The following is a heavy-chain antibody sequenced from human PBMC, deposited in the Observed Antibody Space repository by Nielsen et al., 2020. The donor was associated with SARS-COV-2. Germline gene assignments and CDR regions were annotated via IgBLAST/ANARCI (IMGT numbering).Heavy chain of an antibody. CDR3: ARHRSYCSSTSCYHPPNWYFDL. Sequence: WIRQPPGKGLEWIGEINHSGYTNYNPSPKSRVTISVDTSKNQFSLKLSSVTAADTAVYYCARHRSYCSSTSCYHPPNWYFDLWGRGTLVTVSS. D-gene: IGHD2-2*01. CDR2: INHSGYT. J-gene: IGHJ2*01. V-gene: IGHV4-34*01.